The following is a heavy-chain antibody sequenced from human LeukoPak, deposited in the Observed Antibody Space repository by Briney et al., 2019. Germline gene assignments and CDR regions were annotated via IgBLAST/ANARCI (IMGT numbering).Heavy chain of an antibody. CDR3: ARAIYYDVMTGYYDDYSYYMDD. Sequence: ASVKVSCKASADTFSRYAISWVRQAPGQGLEWMGRIIPKFGTAKYAKRFRGRVTITADKSTTTAYMELSSLRSEDTAVYYCARAIYYDVMTGYYDDYSYYMDDWGDGTTVTVSS. CDR2: IIPKFGTA. J-gene: IGHJ6*03. CDR1: ADTFSRYA. V-gene: IGHV1-69*06. D-gene: IGHD3-9*01.